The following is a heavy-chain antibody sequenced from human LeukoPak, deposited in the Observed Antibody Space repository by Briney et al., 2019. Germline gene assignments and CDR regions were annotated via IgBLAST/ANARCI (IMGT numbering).Heavy chain of an antibody. V-gene: IGHV4-34*01. CDR3: ARLGGYYDSTPGDY. CDR2: INHSGST. Sequence: PETLSLTCAVYGGSFSGYYWSWIRQPPGKGLEWIGEINHSGSTNYNPSLKSRGTISVDTSKNQFSLKLSSVTAADTAVYYCARLGGYYDSTPGDYWGQGTLVTVSS. D-gene: IGHD3-22*01. CDR1: GGSFSGYY. J-gene: IGHJ4*02.